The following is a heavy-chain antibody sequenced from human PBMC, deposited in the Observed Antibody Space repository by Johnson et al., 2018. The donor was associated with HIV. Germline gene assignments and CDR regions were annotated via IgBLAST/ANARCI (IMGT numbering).Heavy chain of an antibody. CDR1: GFTFDDYG. J-gene: IGHJ3*02. V-gene: IGHV3-20*04. CDR3: ARSVGYYDSSGYYYVDAFDI. D-gene: IGHD3-22*01. CDR2: INWNGGST. Sequence: EVQLVESGGGVVRPGGSLRLPCAASGFTFDDYGMSWVRQAPGKGLEWVSGINWNGGSTGYADSVKGRFTISSDNAKNSLYLQMNSLRAEDTALYYCARSVGYYDSSGYYYVDAFDIWGQGTMVTVSS.